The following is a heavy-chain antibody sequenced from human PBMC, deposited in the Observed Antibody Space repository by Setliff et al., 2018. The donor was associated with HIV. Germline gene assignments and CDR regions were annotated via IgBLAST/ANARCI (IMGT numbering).Heavy chain of an antibody. J-gene: IGHJ3*02. CDR1: GFTVSGNY. D-gene: IGHD6-13*01. CDR3: ARATYSSSWYKGLGAFDI. CDR2: IYSGSST. Sequence: GGSLRLSCAASGFTVSGNYMNWVRQAPGKGLEWVSVIYSGSSTYYADSVKGRFTISRENSKNTLYLQMNSLRAEDTAVYYCARATYSSSWYKGLGAFDIWGQGTMVTVSS. V-gene: IGHV3-66*01.